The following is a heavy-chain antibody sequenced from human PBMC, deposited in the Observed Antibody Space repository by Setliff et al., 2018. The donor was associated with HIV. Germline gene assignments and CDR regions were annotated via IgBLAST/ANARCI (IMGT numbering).Heavy chain of an antibody. V-gene: IGHV3-21*01. CDR2: ISSSSSYI. J-gene: IGHJ6*02. D-gene: IGHD3-10*01. CDR1: GFTFKSYS. CDR3: ARRGDYYYYYAMDF. Sequence: PGGSLRLSCEASGFTFKSYSINWVRQAPGQGLEWVSSISSSSSYIYYADSVKGRFTISRDNAKNSLYLQMNSLRAEDTAVYYCARRGDYYYYYAMDFWGQGTTVTVSS.